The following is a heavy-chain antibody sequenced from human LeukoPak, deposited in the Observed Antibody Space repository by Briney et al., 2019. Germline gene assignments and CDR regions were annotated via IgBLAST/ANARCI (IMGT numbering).Heavy chain of an antibody. D-gene: IGHD6-13*01. CDR2: FDPEDGET. J-gene: IGHJ6*02. Sequence: ASVKVSCKVSGYTLTELSMHWVRQAPGKGLEWMGGFDPEDGETIYTQRFQGRVTMTEDTSTDTAYMELSSLRSEDTAVYYCATASQLVHYYYGMDVWGQGTTVTVSS. CDR3: ATASQLVHYYYGMDV. CDR1: GYTLTELS. V-gene: IGHV1-24*01.